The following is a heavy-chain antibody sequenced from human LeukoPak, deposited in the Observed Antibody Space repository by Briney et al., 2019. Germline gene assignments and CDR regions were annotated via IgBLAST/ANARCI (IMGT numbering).Heavy chain of an antibody. CDR3: ARSEGVQQLLGAFDI. CDR2: IYYSGST. J-gene: IGHJ3*02. Sequence: PSETLSLTCTVSGGSVSSGSYYWSWIRQPPGKGLEWIGYIYYSGSTNYNPSLKSRVTISVDTSKNQFSLKLSSVTAADTAVYYCARSEGVQQLLGAFDIWGQGTMVTVSS. CDR1: GGSVSSGSYY. D-gene: IGHD2-2*01. V-gene: IGHV4-61*01.